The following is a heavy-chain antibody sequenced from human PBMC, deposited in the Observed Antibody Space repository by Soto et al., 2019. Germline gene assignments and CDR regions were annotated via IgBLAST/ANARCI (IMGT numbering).Heavy chain of an antibody. Sequence: GGSLRLSCTASGFTFGDYAMSWFRQAPGKGLEWVGFIRSKAYGETTEYAASVKGRFTISRDDSKSIAYLQMNSLKTEDTAVYYCSGGSLPLIAYFDNWVQGTLVNVSS. CDR1: GFTFGDYA. J-gene: IGHJ4*02. V-gene: IGHV3-49*03. D-gene: IGHD5-12*01. CDR3: SGGSLPLIAYFDN. CDR2: IRSKAYGETT.